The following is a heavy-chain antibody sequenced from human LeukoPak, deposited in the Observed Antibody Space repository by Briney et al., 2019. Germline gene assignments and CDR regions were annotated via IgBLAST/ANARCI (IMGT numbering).Heavy chain of an antibody. CDR2: INHSGYT. CDR1: GGSLSGSF. D-gene: IGHD5-24*01. Sequence: SDTLSLTCAVCGGSLSGSFWSWIRQPRGKGLEWIGEINHSGYTNYKPSLKSRVTISVDTSKNQLSLNLTSVTAADTAFYYCAKTRAGYIVAWGQGSLVTVSS. V-gene: IGHV4-34*01. CDR3: AKTRAGYIVA. J-gene: IGHJ5*02.